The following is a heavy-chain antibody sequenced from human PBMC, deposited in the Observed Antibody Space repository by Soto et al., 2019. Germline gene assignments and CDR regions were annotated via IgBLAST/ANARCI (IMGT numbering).Heavy chain of an antibody. CDR2: INNSGST. CDR3: ARGRDIVVVVAATEGLFDY. CDR1: GGSFSGYY. J-gene: IGHJ4*02. D-gene: IGHD2-15*01. Sequence: QVQLQQWGAGLLKPSETLSLTCAVYGGSFSGYYWSWIRQPPGKGLEWIEEINNSGSTNYNPSLRSRVTRSVDTSKNQFSLKLSSVTAADTAVYYCARGRDIVVVVAATEGLFDYWGQGTLVTVSS. V-gene: IGHV4-34*01.